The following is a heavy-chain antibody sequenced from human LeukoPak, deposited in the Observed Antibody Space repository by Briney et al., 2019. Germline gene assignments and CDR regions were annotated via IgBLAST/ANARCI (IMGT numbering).Heavy chain of an antibody. Sequence: GGSLRLSCAASGFTFSSYEMNWVRQAPGKGLEWVSYISSSGSTIYCADSVKGRFTISRDNAKNSLYLQMNSLRAEDTAVYYCARDYYDSSGYYRLLDYWGQGTLVTVSS. CDR1: GFTFSSYE. CDR3: ARDYYDSSGYYRLLDY. D-gene: IGHD3-22*01. CDR2: ISSSGSTI. J-gene: IGHJ4*02. V-gene: IGHV3-48*03.